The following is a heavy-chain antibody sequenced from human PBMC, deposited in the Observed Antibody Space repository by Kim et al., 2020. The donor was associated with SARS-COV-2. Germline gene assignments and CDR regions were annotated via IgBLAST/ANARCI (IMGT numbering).Heavy chain of an antibody. D-gene: IGHD3-16*01. CDR2: INPSGGST. CDR1: GYTFTSYY. V-gene: IGHV1-46*01. CDR3: ASAWGPGGMGVLGQGSTVTKHTFTGRGTMNMEPTRMRVDVEVRSLCAEDTAVYCSGSPWPRGDMDV. J-gene: IGHJ6*02. Sequence: ASVKVSCKASGYTFTSYYMHWVRQAPGQGLEWMGIINPSGGSTSYAQKLQGRVTMTRDTSTSTAYMELSSLRSEDTAVYYCASAWGPGGMGVLGQGSTVTKHTFTGRGTMNMEPTRMRVDVEVRSLCAEDTAVYCSGSPWPRGDMDVWGRGTPVTVSS.